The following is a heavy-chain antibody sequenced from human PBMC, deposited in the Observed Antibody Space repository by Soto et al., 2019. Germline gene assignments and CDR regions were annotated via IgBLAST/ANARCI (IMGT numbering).Heavy chain of an antibody. CDR2: IWYDGSNK. CDR1: GFTFSSYG. J-gene: IGHJ4*02. D-gene: IGHD6-13*01. CDR3: AREPGSSWYHFDY. Sequence: QVQLVESGGGVVQPGRSLRLSCAASGFTFSSYGMYWVRQAPGKGLEWVAVIWYDGSNKYYADSVKGRFTISRDNPKNTLYRQMNSLSADDTAVYSCAREPGSSWYHFDYWGQGTLVTVSS. V-gene: IGHV3-33*01.